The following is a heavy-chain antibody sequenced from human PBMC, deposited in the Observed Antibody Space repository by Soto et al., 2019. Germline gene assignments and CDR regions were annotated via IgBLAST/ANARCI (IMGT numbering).Heavy chain of an antibody. Sequence: EVQLVESGGGLVQPGRSLRLSCAASGFTFDDYAMHWVRQAPGKGLEWVSGISWNSGSIGYADSVKGRFTISRDNAKNSLYLQMNSLRAEDTALYYCAKVNRAVRGDYYFDYWGPGTLVTVSS. CDR1: GFTFDDYA. CDR3: AKVNRAVRGDYYFDY. J-gene: IGHJ4*02. V-gene: IGHV3-9*01. D-gene: IGHD3-16*01. CDR2: ISWNSGSI.